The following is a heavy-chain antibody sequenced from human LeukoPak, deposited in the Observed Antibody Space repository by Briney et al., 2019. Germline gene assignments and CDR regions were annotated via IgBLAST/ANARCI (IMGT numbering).Heavy chain of an antibody. V-gene: IGHV4-59*11. J-gene: IGHJ2*01. CDR1: GDSINSHY. CDR2: IYYSGTT. D-gene: IGHD3-3*01. CDR3: ARTIFGVAWYFDL. Sequence: PSETLSLTCTVSGDSINSHYWSWIRQSPGKGLEWIGYIYYSGTTNYNPSLKTRVTISVDTSKNQFSLKLSSVTAADTAVYYCARTIFGVAWYFDLWGRGTLVTVSS.